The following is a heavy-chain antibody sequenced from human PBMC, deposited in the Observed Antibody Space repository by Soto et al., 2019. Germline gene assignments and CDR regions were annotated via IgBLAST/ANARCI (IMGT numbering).Heavy chain of an antibody. V-gene: IGHV4-59*01. Sequence: PSETLSLTCTVSGGSISNYYWSWIRQAPGKGLEWIGFIYSSGSTNYNPSLKSRVTMSLDTSKNQFSLRLSSVTAADTAVYYCARDHRYCSGGSCYLWEYWGQGTLVNVSS. D-gene: IGHD2-15*01. CDR3: ARDHRYCSGGSCYLWEY. J-gene: IGHJ4*02. CDR1: GGSISNYY. CDR2: IYSSGST.